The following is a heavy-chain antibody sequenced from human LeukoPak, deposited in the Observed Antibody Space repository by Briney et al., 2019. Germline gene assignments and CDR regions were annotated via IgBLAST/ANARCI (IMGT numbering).Heavy chain of an antibody. CDR2: IYYSGNT. CDR1: GSSISSDYY. Sequence: SETLSLTCTVSGSSISSDYYWGWIRQPPGKGLEWIGSIYYSGNTYYNASLKSQVSISIDTSKNQFSLRLTSVTAADTAVYYCARQTGSGLFILPGGQGTLVTVSS. D-gene: IGHD3/OR15-3a*01. CDR3: ARQTGSGLFILP. J-gene: IGHJ4*02. V-gene: IGHV4-38-2*02.